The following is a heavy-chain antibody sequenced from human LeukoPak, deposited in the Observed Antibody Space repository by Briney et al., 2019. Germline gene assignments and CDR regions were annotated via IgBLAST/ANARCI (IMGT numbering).Heavy chain of an antibody. CDR3: ARSPYRAWGQTEYYYYYYMDV. CDR1: GFTFSSYS. V-gene: IGHV3-21*01. J-gene: IGHJ6*03. CDR2: ISSSSSCI. D-gene: IGHD3-16*01. Sequence: PGGSLRLSCAASGFTFSSYSMNWVRQAPGKGLELVSSISSSSSCIYYADSVKGRFTISRDNAKNSLYLQMNSLRAEDTAVYYCARSPYRAWGQTEYYYYYYMDVWGKGTTVTVSS.